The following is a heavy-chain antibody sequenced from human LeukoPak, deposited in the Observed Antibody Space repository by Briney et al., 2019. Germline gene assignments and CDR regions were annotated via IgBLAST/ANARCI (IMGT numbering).Heavy chain of an antibody. V-gene: IGHV3-48*01. CDR2: ISAGGSTI. Sequence: GGSLRLSCAASGFTFSTYSMNWVRQAPGKGLEWVSYISAGGSTIYYADSVQGRFTISRDNAKSSLSLQMSSLTAEDTALYYCARAPAPRHCTSTSCPRGPLDYWGQGTLVTVSS. J-gene: IGHJ4*02. D-gene: IGHD2-2*01. CDR1: GFTFSTYS. CDR3: ARAPAPRHCTSTSCPRGPLDY.